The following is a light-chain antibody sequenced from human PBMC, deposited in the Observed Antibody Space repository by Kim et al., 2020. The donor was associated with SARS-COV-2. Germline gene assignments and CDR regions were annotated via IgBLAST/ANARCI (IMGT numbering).Light chain of an antibody. CDR3: LQDFIYPRT. J-gene: IGKJ4*01. CDR2: AAS. V-gene: IGKV1-6*01. CDR1: QAIRND. Sequence: AVQMTQSPSSLSASVGDRVTITCRASQAIRNDLGWYQQKPGKAPKLLIYAASTLQSGVPSRFSGSGSDTDFALTITSVQPEDFATYYCLQDFIYPRTFGGGTKVDIK.